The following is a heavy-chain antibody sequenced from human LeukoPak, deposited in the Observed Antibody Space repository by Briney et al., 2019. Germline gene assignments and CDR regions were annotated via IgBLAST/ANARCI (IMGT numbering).Heavy chain of an antibody. J-gene: IGHJ6*02. CDR2: IYYSGST. V-gene: IGHV4-31*03. CDR1: GGSISSGGYY. D-gene: IGHD5-18*01. CDR3: AISGYSYGYASRAMDV. Sequence: PSQTLSLTCTVSGGSISSGGYYWSWIRQHPGKGLEWIGYIYYSGSTYYNPSLKSRVTISVDTSKNQFSLKLSSMTAADTAVYYCAISGYSYGYASRAMDVWGQGTTVTVSS.